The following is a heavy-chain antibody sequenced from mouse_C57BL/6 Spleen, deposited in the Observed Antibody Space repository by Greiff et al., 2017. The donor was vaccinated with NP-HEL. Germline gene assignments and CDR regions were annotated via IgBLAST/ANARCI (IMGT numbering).Heavy chain of an antibody. J-gene: IGHJ1*03. D-gene: IGHD1-1*01. Sequence: QLQQSGPELVKPGASVKMSCKASGYTFTDYNMHWVKQSHGKSLEWIGYINPNNGGTSYNQKFKGKATLTVNKSSSTAYMELRSLTSEDSAVYYCARSGYYYGSSYRYFDVWGTGTTVTVSS. CDR2: INPNNGGT. CDR1: GYTFTDYN. V-gene: IGHV1-22*01. CDR3: ARSGYYYGSSYRYFDV.